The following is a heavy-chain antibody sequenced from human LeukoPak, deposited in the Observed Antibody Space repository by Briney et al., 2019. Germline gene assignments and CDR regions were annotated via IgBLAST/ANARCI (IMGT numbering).Heavy chain of an antibody. D-gene: IGHD2-15*01. CDR2: IYYSGST. V-gene: IGHV4-31*03. CDR1: GGSISSGGYY. Sequence: SQTLSLTCTVSGGSISSGGYYWSWIRQHPGKGLEWIGYIYYSGSTYYNPSLKSRVTISVDTSKNQFSLKLSSVTAADTAVYYCARVVLQSLYFDYWGQGTLVTVSS. CDR3: ARVVLQSLYFDY. J-gene: IGHJ4*02.